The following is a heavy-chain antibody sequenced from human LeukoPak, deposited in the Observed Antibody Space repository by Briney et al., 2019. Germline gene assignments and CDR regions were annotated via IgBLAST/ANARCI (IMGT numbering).Heavy chain of an antibody. D-gene: IGHD6-13*01. Sequence: GRSLRLSCTASGFTFGDYAMSWVRQAPGKGLEWVGFIRSKAYGGTTEHAASVKGRFTISRDDSKSIAYLQMNSLKTEDTAVYYCTRVKAAAGNIYFDYWGQGTLVTVSS. CDR2: IRSKAYGGTT. CDR1: GFTFGDYA. J-gene: IGHJ4*02. V-gene: IGHV3-49*04. CDR3: TRVKAAAGNIYFDY.